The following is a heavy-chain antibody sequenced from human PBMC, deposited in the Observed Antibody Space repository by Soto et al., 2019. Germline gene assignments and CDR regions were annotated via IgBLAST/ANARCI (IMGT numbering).Heavy chain of an antibody. V-gene: IGHV3-23*01. CDR1: GCTFSSYA. Sequence: GGSLRLSCAASGCTFSSYAMSWVRQAPGKGLEWVSAISGSGGSTYYADSVKGRFTISRDNSKNTLYLQMNSLRAEDTAVYYCAKEGEPSYYDILTGWAPYWGQGTLVTVSS. CDR2: ISGSGGST. D-gene: IGHD3-9*01. CDR3: AKEGEPSYYDILTGWAPY. J-gene: IGHJ4*02.